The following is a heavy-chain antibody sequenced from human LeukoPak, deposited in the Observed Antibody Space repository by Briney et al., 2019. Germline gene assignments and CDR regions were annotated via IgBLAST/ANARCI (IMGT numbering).Heavy chain of an antibody. D-gene: IGHD3-22*01. CDR1: GYSFTSYW. CDR2: VYPGDSDS. J-gene: IGHJ3*02. CDR3: ASLTGGDYYDTSGPFAFDI. Sequence: GESLKISCKGVGYSFTSYWIGWVRQMPGEGLEWMGSVYPGDSDSRYSPSFQGQVTISADKPISAAYLQWSSLKASDTAMYYCASLTGGDYYDTSGPFAFDISGQGTMVTVSS. V-gene: IGHV5-51*04.